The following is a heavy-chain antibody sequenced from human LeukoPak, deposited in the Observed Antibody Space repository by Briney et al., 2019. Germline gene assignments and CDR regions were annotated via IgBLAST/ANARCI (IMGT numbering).Heavy chain of an antibody. D-gene: IGHD2-15*01. CDR2: IYHNGST. Sequence: SETLSPTSAVPGGSPSSSKWGSWGCPPPREGRGGGGGIYHNGSTNYNPSLKSRVTISVDKSKNQFSLKLSSVTAADTAVYYCARRYCSGGSCSLPADAFDIWGQGTMVTVSS. CDR1: GGSPSSSKW. V-gene: IGHV4-4*02. CDR3: ARRYCSGGSCSLPADAFDI. J-gene: IGHJ3*02.